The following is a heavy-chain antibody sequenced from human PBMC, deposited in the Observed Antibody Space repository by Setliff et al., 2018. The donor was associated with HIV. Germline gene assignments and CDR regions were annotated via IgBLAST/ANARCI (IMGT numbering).Heavy chain of an antibody. V-gene: IGHV4-34*01. CDR1: NASFSDYY. CDR2: INQSGST. CDR3: AGRAYGPPEH. Sequence: SETLSLTCAVYNASFSDYYRGWIRQAPGKGLEWIGEINQSGSTNYNSSLRSRVTMSINLSKNQFSLNLTSVTAADTAVYYCAGRAYGPPEHWGQGKQVTVSS. D-gene: IGHD4-17*01. J-gene: IGHJ4*02.